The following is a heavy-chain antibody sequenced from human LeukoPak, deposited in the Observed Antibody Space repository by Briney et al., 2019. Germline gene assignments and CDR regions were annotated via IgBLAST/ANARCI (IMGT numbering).Heavy chain of an antibody. V-gene: IGHV7-4-1*02. Sequence: ASVKVSRKASGYTFTQFTMNWVRQAPGQGLEWMGWINTNTGNPTYAQGFTGRFVFTLDTSVNTAYLQISSLRPEDTAVYYCARGHYDNSWGQGTLVTVSS. D-gene: IGHD3-22*01. CDR2: INTNTGNP. CDR1: GYTFTQFT. J-gene: IGHJ4*02. CDR3: ARGHYDNS.